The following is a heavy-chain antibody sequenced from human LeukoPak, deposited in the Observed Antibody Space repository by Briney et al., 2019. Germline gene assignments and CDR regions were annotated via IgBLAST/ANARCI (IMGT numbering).Heavy chain of an antibody. V-gene: IGHV1-2*02. J-gene: IGHJ4*02. D-gene: IGHD3-9*01. CDR2: INPNSGGT. CDR1: GRTFTSYA. CDR3: ASRLVGGFDY. Sequence: ASVKFSCKASGRTFTSYAISWVRQAPGQGLEWMGWINPNSGGTNYAQKFQGRVTMTRDTSISTAYMELSRLRSDDTAVYYCASRLVGGFDYWGQGTLVTVSS.